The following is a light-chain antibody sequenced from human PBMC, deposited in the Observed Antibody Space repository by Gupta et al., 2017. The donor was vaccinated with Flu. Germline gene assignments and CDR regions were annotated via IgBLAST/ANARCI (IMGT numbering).Light chain of an antibody. Sequence: QSVPTQPPPASGTLGQTVTFSCSGVSSNIGSQHVSWYQQTPGTAPRLLIYKNNKRPSGVPDRFSGSKSGTSASLAITGLRSEDEAEYYCLSGDRSLFGCIFGGGTKLTVL. CDR2: KNN. V-gene: IGLV1-47*01. CDR3: LSGDRSLFGCI. J-gene: IGLJ2*01. CDR1: SSNIGSQH.